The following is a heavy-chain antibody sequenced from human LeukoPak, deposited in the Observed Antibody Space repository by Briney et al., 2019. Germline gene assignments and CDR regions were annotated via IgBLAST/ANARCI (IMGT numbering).Heavy chain of an antibody. Sequence: GGSLRLSCAASGFTVSSNYMSWVRQAPGKGLEWVSVIYSGGSTYYADSVKGRFTISRDNAKNTLYLQMNSLRAEDTAVYYCASGQFWSGYYYDYWGQGTLVTVSS. CDR1: GFTVSSNY. CDR3: ASGQFWSGYYYDY. D-gene: IGHD3-3*01. V-gene: IGHV3-53*01. CDR2: IYSGGST. J-gene: IGHJ4*02.